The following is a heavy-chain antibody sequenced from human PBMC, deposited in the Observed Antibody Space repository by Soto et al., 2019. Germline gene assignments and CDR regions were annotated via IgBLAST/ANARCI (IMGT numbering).Heavy chain of an antibody. J-gene: IGHJ4*02. D-gene: IGHD3-10*01. CDR1: GFTFNSND. CDR3: VKHQVSLVRGISPFDY. CDR2: ISSSGAFT. V-gene: IGHV3-23*01. Sequence: EVQLLESGGGLVQPGGALRLSCAVSGFTFNSNDMTWVRQAPGKGLEWVSTISSSGAFTYHADSVRGRLTISSDNSKNRLCMQMNTLRAEDTAVYYCVKHQVSLVRGISPFDYWGQGALVTVSS.